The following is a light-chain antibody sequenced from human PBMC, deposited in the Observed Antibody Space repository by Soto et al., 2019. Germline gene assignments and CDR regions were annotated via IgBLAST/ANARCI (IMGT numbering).Light chain of an antibody. CDR3: QQSYRTPHP. J-gene: IGKJ2*01. CDR1: QGVSAY. CDR2: AAS. V-gene: IGKV1-39*01. Sequence: DIQMTQSPSSLSASVGDRVTITCRASQGVSAYLLWYQQRQGRAPKLLIYAASNLLSGVPSRFSGSGSGTKFTLHISSLQHDHLETYYCQQSYRTPHPFGQGKTLETK.